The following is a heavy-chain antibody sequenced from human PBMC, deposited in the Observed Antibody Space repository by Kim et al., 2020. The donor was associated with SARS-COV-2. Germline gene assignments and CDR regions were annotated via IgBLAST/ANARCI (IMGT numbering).Heavy chain of an antibody. V-gene: IGHV3-23*01. CDR1: GFTFNSHD. J-gene: IGHJ4*02. CDR2: IAPSGAT. D-gene: IGHD5-12*01. Sequence: GGSLRLSCAASGFTFNSHDMSWFRQAPEKGLEWISYIAPSGATFYADSVKGRFTISGDTSKNTVSLQMNSLRAKDTAVYYCARGHVADWGQGTLVTVSS. CDR3: ARGHVAD.